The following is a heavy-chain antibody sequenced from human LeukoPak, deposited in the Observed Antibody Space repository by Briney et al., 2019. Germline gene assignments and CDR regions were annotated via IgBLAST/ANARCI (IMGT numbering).Heavy chain of an antibody. CDR2: INPSGGST. V-gene: IGHV1-46*01. D-gene: IGHD3-10*01. Sequence: ASVKVSCKASGYTFTSYYMHWVRQAPGQGLEWMGIINPSGGSTSYAQKFQGRVTMTRDTSTSTVYMELSSLRSEDTAVYYCARDEEKSYYYGSGSYLDPWGQGTLVTVSS. CDR3: ARDEEKSYYYGSGSYLDP. CDR1: GYTFTSYY. J-gene: IGHJ5*02.